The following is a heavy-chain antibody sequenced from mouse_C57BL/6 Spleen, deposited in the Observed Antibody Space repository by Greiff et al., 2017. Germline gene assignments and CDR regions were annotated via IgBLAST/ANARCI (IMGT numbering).Heavy chain of an antibody. CDR3: AIFYSNYGRFAY. CDR1: GFNFKDDY. Sequence: VQLQQSGAELVRPGASVKLSCTASGFNFKDDYMHWVKQRPEQGLEWIGWIVPENGDTEYASKFQGKATLTADTSSNTTYLPLSSLTSEDSAVYYCAIFYSNYGRFAYWGQGTLVTVSA. CDR2: IVPENGDT. D-gene: IGHD2-5*01. V-gene: IGHV14-4*01. J-gene: IGHJ3*01.